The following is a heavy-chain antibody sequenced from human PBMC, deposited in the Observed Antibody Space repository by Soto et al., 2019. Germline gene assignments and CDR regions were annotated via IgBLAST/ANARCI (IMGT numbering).Heavy chain of an antibody. J-gene: IGHJ6*02. CDR2: IYYSGST. Sequence: SETLSLTCTVSGGSIRSDGFYWTWVRHLPGKGLEWVGFIYYSGSTYYNPSLKSRITISMDSSRNQFFLRLSSVAAADMAVYYCARGPRNLGGSFYYGMDVWGQGTTVTVSS. V-gene: IGHV4-31*03. CDR1: GGSIRSDGFY. CDR3: ARGPRNLGGSFYYGMDV.